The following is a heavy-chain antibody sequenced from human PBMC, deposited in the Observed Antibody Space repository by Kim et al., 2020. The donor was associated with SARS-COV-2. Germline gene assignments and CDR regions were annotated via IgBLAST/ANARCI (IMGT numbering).Heavy chain of an antibody. CDR2: INTNTGNP. V-gene: IGHV7-4-1*02. Sequence: ASVKVSCKAAGYTFTSYPMNWVRQAPGQGLEWMGWINTNTGNPTYSQSFTGRFVFSLDTSVSTAYLQINSLKAEDTAVYYCARDCSSGCGCYSGFDYWGQGTLVTVSS. CDR3: ARDCSSGCGCYSGFDY. CDR1: GYTFTSYP. D-gene: IGHD2-15*01. J-gene: IGHJ4*02.